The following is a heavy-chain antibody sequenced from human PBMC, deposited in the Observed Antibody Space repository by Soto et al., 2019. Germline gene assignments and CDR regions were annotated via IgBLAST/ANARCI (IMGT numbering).Heavy chain of an antibody. D-gene: IGHD5-18*01. CDR2: ISSSGST. V-gene: IGHV4-59*01. Sequence: SETLSLTCTVSVESISSYYWTWIQQPPGKGLEWIGYISSSGSTKYNPSLKSRVTISRDTSSNQFSLELTSVTAADTAIYYCARDIRGYSRAFDYWGQGTLVTVS. J-gene: IGHJ4*02. CDR1: VESISSYY. CDR3: ARDIRGYSRAFDY.